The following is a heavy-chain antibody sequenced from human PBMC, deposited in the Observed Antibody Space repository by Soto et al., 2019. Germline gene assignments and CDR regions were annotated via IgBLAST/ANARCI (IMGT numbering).Heavy chain of an antibody. CDR2: FDPEDGET. CDR1: GYTLTELS. D-gene: IGHD2-21*02. CDR3: ATVGWVTHYYYYGMDV. V-gene: IGHV1-24*01. Sequence: ASVKVSCKVSGYTLTELSMHWVRQAPGKGLEWMGGFDPEDGETIYAQKFQGRVTMTEDTSTDTAYMELSSLRSEDTAVYYCATVGWVTHYYYYGMDVWGQGTTVTVSS. J-gene: IGHJ6*02.